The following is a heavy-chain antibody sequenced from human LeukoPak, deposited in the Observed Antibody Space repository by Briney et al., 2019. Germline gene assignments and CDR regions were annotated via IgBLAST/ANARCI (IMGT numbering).Heavy chain of an antibody. CDR3: ARANIAARIYYYYMDV. CDR2: ISSNGGST. Sequence: GGSLRLSXAASGFTFSSYAMHWVCQAPGKGLEYVSAISSNGGSTYYANSVKGRFTISRDNSKNTLYLQMGSLRAEDMAVYYCARANIAARIYYYYMDVWGKGTTVTVSS. CDR1: GFTFSSYA. D-gene: IGHD6-6*01. J-gene: IGHJ6*03. V-gene: IGHV3-64*01.